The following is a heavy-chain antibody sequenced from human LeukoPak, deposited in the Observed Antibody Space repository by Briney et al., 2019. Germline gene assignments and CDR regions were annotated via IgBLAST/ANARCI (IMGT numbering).Heavy chain of an antibody. CDR2: ISGSGGST. V-gene: IGHV3-23*01. CDR3: ARYRVVVITNKNYYFDY. CDR1: GGSFSGYY. J-gene: IGHJ4*02. Sequence: ETLSLTCAVYGGSFSGYYWSWIRQPPGKGLEWVSAISGSGGSTYYADSVKGRFTISRDNSKNTLYLQMNSLRAEDTAVYYCARYRVVVITNKNYYFDYWGQGTLVTVSS. D-gene: IGHD3-22*01.